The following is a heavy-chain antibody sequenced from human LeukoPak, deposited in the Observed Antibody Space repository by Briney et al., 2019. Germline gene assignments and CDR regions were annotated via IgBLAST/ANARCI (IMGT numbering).Heavy chain of an antibody. D-gene: IGHD3-3*01. CDR1: GFTFSDYY. CDR2: ISSSRSTI. CDR3: ARAGALEWLLYSGYFDY. J-gene: IGHJ4*02. V-gene: IGHV3-11*04. Sequence: GGSLRLSCAASGFTFSDYYMSWIRQAPGKGLEWVSYISSSRSTIYYADSVKGRFTIFRDNAKNSLYLQMNSLRAEDTAVYYCARAGALEWLLYSGYFDYWGQGTLVTVSS.